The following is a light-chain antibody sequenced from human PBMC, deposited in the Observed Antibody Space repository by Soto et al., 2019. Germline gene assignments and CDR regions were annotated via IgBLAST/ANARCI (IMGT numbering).Light chain of an antibody. V-gene: IGKV1-5*03. Sequence: DIQMTQSPSTLSASVGDRVTITCRASQSISSWLAWYQQKPGKAPKILIYKASSLEGGVPSRFSGSGSGTEFTLTIASLQPDDFATYYCQQYYLYPLTFGGGTKVEIK. J-gene: IGKJ4*01. CDR3: QQYYLYPLT. CDR1: QSISSW. CDR2: KAS.